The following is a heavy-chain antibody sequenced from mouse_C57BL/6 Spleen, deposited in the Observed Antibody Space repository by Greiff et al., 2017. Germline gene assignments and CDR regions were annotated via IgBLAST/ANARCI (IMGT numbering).Heavy chain of an antibody. CDR2: IDPETGGT. CDR1: GYTFTDYE. V-gene: IGHV1-15*01. D-gene: IGHD1-1*01. Sequence: VQLQQSGAELVRPGASVTLSCKASGYTFTDYEMHWVKQTPVHGLEWIGAIDPETGGTDYNQKFKGKAILTADKSSSTAYMELRSLTSEDSAVYYCRGITTVVGHWYFDVWGTGTTVTVSS. J-gene: IGHJ1*03. CDR3: RGITTVVGHWYFDV.